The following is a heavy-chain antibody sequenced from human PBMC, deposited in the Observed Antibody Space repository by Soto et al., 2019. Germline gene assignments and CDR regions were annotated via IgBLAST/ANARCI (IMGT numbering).Heavy chain of an antibody. D-gene: IGHD1-7*01. CDR2: MNQDGSER. V-gene: IGHV3-7*01. CDR3: TRDPSGTMLF. Sequence: EVQLVESGGGLVQPGGSLRLSCTASGFTFSNYWMSWVRQAPGEGLEWVANMNQDGSERYYVDSVKGRFTISRDNAKNSLYLQVSSLRAEDTAIYYCTRDPSGTMLFWGQGTLVTVSS. CDR1: GFTFSNYW. J-gene: IGHJ4*02.